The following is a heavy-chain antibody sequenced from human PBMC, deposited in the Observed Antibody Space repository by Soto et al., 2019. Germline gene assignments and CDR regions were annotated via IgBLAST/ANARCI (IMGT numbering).Heavy chain of an antibody. CDR1: GFTFSSYA. CDR3: ASIAAAGKGY. D-gene: IGHD6-13*01. CDR2: ISSNGGST. V-gene: IGHV3-64*01. J-gene: IGHJ1*01. Sequence: EVQLVESGGGLVQPGGSLRLSCAASGFTFSSYAMHWVRHATGKGLEYVSAISSNGGSTYYANSVKGRFTISRDNSKNTLYLQMGSLRAEDMAVYYCASIAAAGKGYWGQGTLVTVSS.